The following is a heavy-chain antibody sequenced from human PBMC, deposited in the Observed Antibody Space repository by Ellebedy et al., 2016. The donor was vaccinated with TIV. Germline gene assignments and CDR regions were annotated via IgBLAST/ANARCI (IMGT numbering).Heavy chain of an antibody. CDR1: GFTFSSYW. J-gene: IGHJ4*02. CDR3: ARGGLPAAGDY. V-gene: IGHV3-74*01. CDR2: INTDGSII. Sequence: PGGSLRLSCAASGFTFSSYWMLWVRQVPGKGLVWVSRINTDGSIINYADSVKGRLTISRDNAKNTAYLQINSLRDEDTDIYYCARGGLPAAGDYWGQGTLVTVSS. D-gene: IGHD6-13*01.